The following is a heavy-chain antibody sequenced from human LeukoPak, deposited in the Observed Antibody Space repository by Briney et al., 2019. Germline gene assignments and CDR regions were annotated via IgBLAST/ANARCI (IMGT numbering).Heavy chain of an antibody. CDR2: INHSGST. Sequence: SETLSLTCAVYGGSFSGYYWSWIRQPPGKGLEWIGEINHSGSTNYNPSLKSRVTISVDTSKNQFSLKLSSVTAADTAVYYCARVRGRYFDWSPFDYWGQGTLVTVSS. CDR3: ARVRGRYFDWSPFDY. D-gene: IGHD3-9*01. V-gene: IGHV4-34*01. CDR1: GGSFSGYY. J-gene: IGHJ4*02.